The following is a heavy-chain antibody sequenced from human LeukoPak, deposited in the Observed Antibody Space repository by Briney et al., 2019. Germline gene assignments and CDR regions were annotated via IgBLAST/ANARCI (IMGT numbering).Heavy chain of an antibody. D-gene: IGHD3-10*01. J-gene: IGHJ4*02. CDR1: GYTFTGYY. V-gene: IGHV1-2*02. CDR3: ARDLARGELLWFGK. Sequence: ASVKVSCKASGYTFTGYYMHWVRQAPGQGLEWMGWINPNSGGTNYAQNFQGRVTMTRDTSISTAYMELSRLTSDDTAVYYCARDLARGELLWFGKGGQGTLVTVSS. CDR2: INPNSGGT.